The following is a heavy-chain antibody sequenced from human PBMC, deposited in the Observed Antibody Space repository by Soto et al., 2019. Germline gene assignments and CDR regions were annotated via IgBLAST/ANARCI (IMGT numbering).Heavy chain of an antibody. CDR1: GFTFSSYA. V-gene: IGHV3-23*01. J-gene: IGHJ4*02. Sequence: EVQLLESGGGLVQPGGSLRLSCAASGFTFSSYAMSWVRQAPGKGLEWVSAISGSGGSTYYADSVKGRFTISRDNSKNTVYLQMISLRAEDTAVYYCAKHLYDFWSGYYGYFDYWGQGTLVTVSS. D-gene: IGHD3-3*01. CDR2: ISGSGGST. CDR3: AKHLYDFWSGYYGYFDY.